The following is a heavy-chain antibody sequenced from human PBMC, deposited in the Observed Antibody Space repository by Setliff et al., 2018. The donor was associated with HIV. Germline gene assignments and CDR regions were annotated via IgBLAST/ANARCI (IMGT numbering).Heavy chain of an antibody. Sequence: SETLSLTCTVSGYSISSGYYWGWIRQPPGKGLEWIGSMYHSGSTYFNPSLKSRLTISVDTSTNQFSLNLTSVTAADTAVYYCARDVGRLDYFDYWGQGTLVTVS. J-gene: IGHJ4*02. CDR1: GYSISSGYY. D-gene: IGHD2-15*01. CDR3: ARDVGRLDYFDY. CDR2: MYHSGST. V-gene: IGHV4-38-2*02.